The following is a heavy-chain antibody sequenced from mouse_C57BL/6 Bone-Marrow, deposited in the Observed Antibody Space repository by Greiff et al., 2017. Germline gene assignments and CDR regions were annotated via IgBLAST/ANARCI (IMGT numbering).Heavy chain of an antibody. CDR1: GYTFTDYN. Sequence: EVQLQQSGPELVKPGASVKIPCKASGYTFTDYNMDWVKQSHGKSLEWIGEINPNDGGTIYNQQFKGKATLTVDKSSSTAYMELRSLTAEDTAVYYCASISAGYFLKDNWGQGTSVTVSS. V-gene: IGHV1-18*01. CDR2: INPNDGGT. D-gene: IGHD3-2*02. CDR3: ASISAGYFLKDN. J-gene: IGHJ4*01.